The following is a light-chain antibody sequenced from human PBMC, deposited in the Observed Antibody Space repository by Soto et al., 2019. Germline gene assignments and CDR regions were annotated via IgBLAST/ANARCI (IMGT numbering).Light chain of an antibody. V-gene: IGKV1-5*03. CDR2: QAS. CDR1: QSISSW. CDR3: QQYNRFWT. J-gene: IGKJ1*01. Sequence: DIQMTQSPSTLSASVGDRGIITCRASQSISSWLAWYQQKPGKAPTLLIYQASIFETGVPSRFSGRGSGTEFTIIISSLQADDVATYYCQQYNRFWTFGQGTKVEIK.